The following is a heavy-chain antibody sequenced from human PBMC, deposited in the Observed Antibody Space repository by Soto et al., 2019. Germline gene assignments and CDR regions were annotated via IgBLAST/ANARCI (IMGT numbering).Heavy chain of an antibody. Sequence: GESLKISCKGSGYSFTSYLIGWVRQMPGKGLELMGIIYPGDSDTRYIPSFQGPVTISADKSISAADLQWRSLKASDTPMSYCTRQMMQPLVTDAFGIRSQRAIVPVSS. CDR3: TRQMMQPLVTDAFGI. CDR1: GYSFTSYL. V-gene: IGHV5-51*01. D-gene: IGHD6-13*01. J-gene: IGHJ3*02. CDR2: IYPGDSDT.